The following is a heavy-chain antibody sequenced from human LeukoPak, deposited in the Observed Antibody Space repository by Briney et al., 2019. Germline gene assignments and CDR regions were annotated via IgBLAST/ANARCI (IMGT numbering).Heavy chain of an antibody. CDR3: ARLLPYSSGWTLSDY. V-gene: IGHV1-18*01. Sequence: GASVKVSCKASGYTFTSYGISWVRQAPGQGLEWMGWISAYNGNTNYAQKLQGRVTMTTDTSTSTAYMELRSLRSDDTAVYFCARLLPYSSGWTLSDYWGQGTLVTVSS. CDR1: GYTFTSYG. J-gene: IGHJ4*02. CDR2: ISAYNGNT. D-gene: IGHD6-19*01.